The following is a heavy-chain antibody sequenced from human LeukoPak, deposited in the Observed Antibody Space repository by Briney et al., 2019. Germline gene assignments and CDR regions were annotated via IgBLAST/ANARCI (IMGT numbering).Heavy chain of an antibody. D-gene: IGHD3-10*01. CDR1: GGSISSYY. Sequence: SETLSLTCTVSGGSISSYYWSWIRQPPGKGLEWIGYIYYSGSTNYNPSLKSRVTISVDTSKSQFSLKLSSVTAADTAVYYCARDRGDAIDYWGQGTLVTVSS. CDR3: ARDRGDAIDY. V-gene: IGHV4-59*01. CDR2: IYYSGST. J-gene: IGHJ4*02.